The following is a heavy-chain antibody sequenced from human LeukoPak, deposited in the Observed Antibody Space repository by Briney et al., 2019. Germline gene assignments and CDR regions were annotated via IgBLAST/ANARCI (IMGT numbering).Heavy chain of an antibody. Sequence: PSETLSLTCAVSGGSISSYYRSWIRQPPGKGLEWIAYIYSSGNTNYNPYFMSRVTISVDTSTNQFPLKLTSVAAADTAIYYCARQSCGAAAFDTWGQGTMVIVSS. CDR3: ARQSCGAAAFDT. CDR1: GGSISSYY. V-gene: IGHV4-59*08. D-gene: IGHD2-21*01. J-gene: IGHJ3*02. CDR2: IYSSGNT.